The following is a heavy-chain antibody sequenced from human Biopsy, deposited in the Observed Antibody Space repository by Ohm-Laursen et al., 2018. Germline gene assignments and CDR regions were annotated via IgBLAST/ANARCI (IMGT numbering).Heavy chain of an antibody. Sequence: SVKVSYKASGYTFISYGISWVRQAPGQGLEWMGWINPYNDDTHYAQKVQGRLTMTTDRSAGTAYMELRGLRSDDTAVYYCTRDLQTRAETFDSWGQGTLVIVSS. CDR2: INPYNDDT. J-gene: IGHJ5*01. CDR3: TRDLQTRAETFDS. CDR1: GYTFISYG. D-gene: IGHD4-11*01. V-gene: IGHV1-18*01.